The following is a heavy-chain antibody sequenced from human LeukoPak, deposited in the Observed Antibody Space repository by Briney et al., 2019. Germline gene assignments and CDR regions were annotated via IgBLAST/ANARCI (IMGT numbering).Heavy chain of an antibody. V-gene: IGHV3-23*01. J-gene: IGHJ4*02. CDR3: AKGDFVVVPAAEDY. CDR1: GFTFSSYA. D-gene: IGHD2-2*01. CDR2: ISGSGGST. Sequence: PGGSLRLSCAASGFTFSSYAMSWVRQAPGKGLEWVSAISGSGGSTYYADSVKGRFTISRDNSKNTLYLPMNSLRAEDTAVYYCAKGDFVVVPAAEDYWGQGTLVTVSS.